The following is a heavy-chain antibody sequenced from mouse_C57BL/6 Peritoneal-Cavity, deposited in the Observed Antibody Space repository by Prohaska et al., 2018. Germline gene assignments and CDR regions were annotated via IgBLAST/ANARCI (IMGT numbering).Heavy chain of an antibody. CDR3: ARGTVVAPDY. J-gene: IGHJ2*01. CDR2: INTSNGGT. Sequence: INTSNGGTNYNEKFKSKVTLTVDKSSSTAYMQLSSLTSEDSAVYYCARGTVVAPDYWGQGTTLTVSS. D-gene: IGHD1-1*01. V-gene: IGHV1-53*01.